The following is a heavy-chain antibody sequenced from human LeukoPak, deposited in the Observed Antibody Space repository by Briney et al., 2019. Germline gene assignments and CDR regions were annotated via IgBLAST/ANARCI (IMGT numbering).Heavy chain of an antibody. J-gene: IGHJ4*02. CDR2: INANGGST. D-gene: IGHD1-26*01. CDR1: GFTFSSHW. CDR3: MYSGNYRFDY. V-gene: IGHV3-74*01. Sequence: GGSLRLSCAASGFTFSSHWMHRVRQVPGKGLMWVSRINANGGSTSYADSVKGRFTISRDNAKNTLYLQMNTLRPEDAAVYYCMYSGNYRFDYWGQGTLVTVSS.